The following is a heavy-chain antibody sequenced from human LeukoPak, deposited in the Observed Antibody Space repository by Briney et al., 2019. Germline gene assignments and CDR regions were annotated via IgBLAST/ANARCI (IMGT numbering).Heavy chain of an antibody. D-gene: IGHD3-22*01. J-gene: IGHJ4*02. Sequence: GGFLRLSCAASGFTFSDYYMSWIRQAPGKGLEWVSYISSSGSTIYYADSVKGRFTISRDNAKNSLYLQMNSLRAEDTAVYYCARGTNYYDSSGPLGYWGQGTLVTVSS. CDR3: ARGTNYYDSSGPLGY. V-gene: IGHV3-11*01. CDR1: GFTFSDYY. CDR2: ISSSGSTI.